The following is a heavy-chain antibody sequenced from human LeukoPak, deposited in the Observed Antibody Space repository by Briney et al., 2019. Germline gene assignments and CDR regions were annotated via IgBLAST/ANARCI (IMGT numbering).Heavy chain of an antibody. Sequence: SETLSLTCSVSGGSIITYHWNWIRKPPGKGLEWIGYMQSTGNSKYSPSLKSRVAIFVDTSKNQVVLNLNSVTAADTAVYYCAKDKQHSYGRYFDHWGQGMLVTVSS. V-gene: IGHV4-59*01. CDR3: AKDKQHSYGRYFDH. J-gene: IGHJ4*02. CDR2: MQSTGNS. D-gene: IGHD5-18*01. CDR1: GGSIITYH.